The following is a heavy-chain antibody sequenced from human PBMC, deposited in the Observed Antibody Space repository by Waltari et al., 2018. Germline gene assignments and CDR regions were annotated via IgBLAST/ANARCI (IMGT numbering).Heavy chain of an antibody. CDR3: ARDQGANYYGSGRYAAVTDWFDP. CDR1: GFTFSSYS. J-gene: IGHJ5*02. D-gene: IGHD3-10*01. V-gene: IGHV3-21*01. Sequence: EVQLVESGGGLVKPGGSLRLSCAASGFTFSSYSMNWVRQAPGKGLEWVSSISSSSSYIYYADSVKGRFTISRDNAKNSLYLQMNSLRAEDTAVYYCARDQGANYYGSGRYAAVTDWFDPWGQGTLVTVSS. CDR2: ISSSSSYI.